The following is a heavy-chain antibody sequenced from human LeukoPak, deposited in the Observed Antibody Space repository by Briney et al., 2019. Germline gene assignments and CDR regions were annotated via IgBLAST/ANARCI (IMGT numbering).Heavy chain of an antibody. CDR2: IYPGDYDT. CDR1: GSIFTSYW. CDR3: ARYSLATAFATYYGMDV. D-gene: IGHD5-12*01. V-gene: IGHV5-51*01. J-gene: IGHJ6*02. Sequence: PGASLQISCKGSGSIFTSYWIGWVRPLPGKGLEWMGIIYPGDYDTRYSPSFQGQVTISADKSISTSYLQWSSLKASDTAMYYCARYSLATAFATYYGMDVWGQGTTVTVSS.